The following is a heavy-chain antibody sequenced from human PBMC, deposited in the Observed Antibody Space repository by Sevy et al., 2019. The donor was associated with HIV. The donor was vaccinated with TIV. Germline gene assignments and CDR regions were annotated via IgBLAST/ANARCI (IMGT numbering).Heavy chain of an antibody. D-gene: IGHD5-12*01. J-gene: IGHJ5*02. CDR3: VRDRYSGYGWFDP. Sequence: SETLSLTCTVSGDSISSGNFYWTWIRQHPGKGLEWIGYIYSSGTTYYNPSLKGRVTISPDTSKNQFSLKLNTVTAADTAVYYCVRDRYSGYGWFDPWGQGTLVTVSS. V-gene: IGHV4-31*03. CDR1: GDSISSGNFY. CDR2: IYSSGTT.